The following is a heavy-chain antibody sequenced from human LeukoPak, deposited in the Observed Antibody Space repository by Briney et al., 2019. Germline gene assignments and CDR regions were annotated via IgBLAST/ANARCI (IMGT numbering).Heavy chain of an antibody. CDR3: ARVGCSSTSCYTLDY. V-gene: IGHV4-59*12. CDR1: GGSLNSF. J-gene: IGHJ4*02. Sequence: SETLSLTCTVSGGSLNSFWSWFRQPPGKGLEWIGWIYYSGTTKYNPSLKSRVTISIDTSKNQFSLKLSSVTAADTAVYYCARVGCSSTSCYTLDYWGQGTLVTVSS. D-gene: IGHD2-2*02. CDR2: IYYSGTT.